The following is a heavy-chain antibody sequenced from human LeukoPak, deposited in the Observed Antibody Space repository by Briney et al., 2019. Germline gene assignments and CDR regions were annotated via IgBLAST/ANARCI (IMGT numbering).Heavy chain of an antibody. J-gene: IGHJ6*02. Sequence: GESLKISCKGSGYNFADYWIGWVRQMPGKGLEWMGIIFPGDSDTKYSPSFQGQVTISADKSISTAYLQWSSLKASDSAMYYCARHGPAGCIGGRCFTSFHYYGMDVWGQGTTVTVSS. D-gene: IGHD2-15*01. CDR2: IFPGDSDT. V-gene: IGHV5-51*01. CDR3: ARHGPAGCIGGRCFTSFHYYGMDV. CDR1: GYNFADYW.